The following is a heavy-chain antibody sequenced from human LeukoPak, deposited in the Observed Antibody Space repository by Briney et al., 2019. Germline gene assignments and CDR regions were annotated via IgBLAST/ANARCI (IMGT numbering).Heavy chain of an antibody. Sequence: SETLSLTCTVSGGSISSYYWSWIQQPAGKGLEWIGRIYTSGSTNYNPSLKSRVTMSVDTSKNQFSLKLSSVTAADTAVYYCARDPGLYSYGPNWFDPWGQGTLVTVSS. CDR3: ARDPGLYSYGPNWFDP. D-gene: IGHD5-18*01. J-gene: IGHJ5*02. V-gene: IGHV4-4*07. CDR1: GGSISSYY. CDR2: IYTSGST.